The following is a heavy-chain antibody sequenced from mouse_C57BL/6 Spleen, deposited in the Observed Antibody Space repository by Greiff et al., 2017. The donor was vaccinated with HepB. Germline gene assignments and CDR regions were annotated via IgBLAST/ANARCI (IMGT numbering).Heavy chain of an antibody. CDR2: INPNNGGT. J-gene: IGHJ3*01. Sequence: EVQLQQSGPELVKPGASVKISCKASGYTFTDYYMNWVKQSHGKSLEWIGDINPNNGGTSYNQKFKGKATLTVDKSSSTAYMELRSLTSEDSAVYYCVNYYDYDEFAYWGQGTLVTVSA. CDR1: GYTFTDYY. CDR3: VNYYDYDEFAY. D-gene: IGHD2-4*01. V-gene: IGHV1-26*01.